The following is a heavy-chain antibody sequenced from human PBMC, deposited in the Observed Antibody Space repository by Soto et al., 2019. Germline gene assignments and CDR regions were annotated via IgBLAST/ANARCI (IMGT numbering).Heavy chain of an antibody. CDR3: ARGKGGSEAFDI. V-gene: IGHV4-59*01. CDR2: IYYSGST. D-gene: IGHD2-15*01. J-gene: IGHJ3*02. CDR1: GGSISSDY. Sequence: SSETLSLTCTVSGGSISSDYWSWIRQPPGKGLEWIGYIYYSGSTNYNPSLKSRVTISVDTSKNQFSLKLSSVTAADTAVYYCARGKGGSEAFDIWGQGTMVT.